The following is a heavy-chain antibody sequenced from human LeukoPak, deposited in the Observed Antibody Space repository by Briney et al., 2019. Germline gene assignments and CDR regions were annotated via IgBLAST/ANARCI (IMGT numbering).Heavy chain of an antibody. CDR3: ARGRSSGWYGGIDY. Sequence: GGSLRLSCAASGFTFSSYAMHWVRQAPGKGLEWVAVISYDGSNKYYADSVKGRFTISRDNSKNTLYLQMNSLRAEDTAVYYCARGRSSGWYGGIDYWGQGTLVTVSS. J-gene: IGHJ4*02. D-gene: IGHD6-19*01. V-gene: IGHV3-30*04. CDR2: ISYDGSNK. CDR1: GFTFSSYA.